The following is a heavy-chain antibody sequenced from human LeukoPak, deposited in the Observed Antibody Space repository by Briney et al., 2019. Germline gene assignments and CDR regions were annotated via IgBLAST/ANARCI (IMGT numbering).Heavy chain of an antibody. Sequence: PGGSLRLSCAASGFTFSSYSMNWVRQAPRKGLEWVSSISSSSSYIYYADSVKGRFTISRDNSKNTLYLQMNSLRAEDTAVYYCARESRDGPFDYWGQGTLVTVSS. CDR1: GFTFSSYS. V-gene: IGHV3-21*01. CDR2: ISSSSSYI. J-gene: IGHJ4*02. D-gene: IGHD5-24*01. CDR3: ARESRDGPFDY.